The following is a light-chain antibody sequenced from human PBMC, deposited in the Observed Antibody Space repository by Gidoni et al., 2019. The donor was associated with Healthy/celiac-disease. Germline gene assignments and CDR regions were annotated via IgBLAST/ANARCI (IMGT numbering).Light chain of an antibody. Sequence: DIQMTQSPSTLSASVGDRVTITCRASQSISSWLAWYQQKQGKAPKLLIYDASSLESGVPSRFSGSGSGTEFTLTISSLQPDDFATYYRQQYNSGGGFGQGTKVEIK. CDR2: DAS. J-gene: IGKJ1*01. V-gene: IGKV1-5*01. CDR1: QSISSW. CDR3: QQYNSGGG.